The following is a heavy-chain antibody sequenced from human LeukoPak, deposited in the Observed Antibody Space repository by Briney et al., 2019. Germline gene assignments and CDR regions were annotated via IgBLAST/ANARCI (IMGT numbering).Heavy chain of an antibody. V-gene: IGHV1-2*04. Sequence: ASVKVSCKASGYTFTGYYMHWVRQAPGQGLEWMGWINPNSGGTNYAQKFQGWVTMTRDTSISTAYMEVSRLRSDDTAVYYCARGARYCINGVCYHFDYWGQGTQVTVSS. CDR1: GYTFTGYY. D-gene: IGHD2-8*01. CDR3: ARGARYCINGVCYHFDY. CDR2: INPNSGGT. J-gene: IGHJ4*02.